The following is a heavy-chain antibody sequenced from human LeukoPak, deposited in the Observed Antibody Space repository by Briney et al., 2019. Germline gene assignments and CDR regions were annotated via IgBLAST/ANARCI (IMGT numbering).Heavy chain of an antibody. CDR1: GGSISSYY. J-gene: IGHJ6*03. CDR3: AREYSSPKISDPVISYHYMDV. V-gene: IGHV4-4*07. D-gene: IGHD6-13*01. CDR2: IYTSGST. Sequence: PSETLSLTCTVSGGSISSYYWSWIRQPAGKGLEWIGRIYTSGSTNYNPSLKSRVTMSVDTSKNQFSLKLSSVTAADTAVYYCAREYSSPKISDPVISYHYMDVWGKGTTVTVSS.